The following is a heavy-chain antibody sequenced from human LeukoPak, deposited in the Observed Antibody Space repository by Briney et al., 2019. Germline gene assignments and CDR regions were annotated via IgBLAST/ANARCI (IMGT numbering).Heavy chain of an antibody. CDR2: INAGNGNT. CDR1: GYTFTSYA. D-gene: IGHD5-18*01. Sequence: ASVKVSCKASGYTFTSYAMHWVRQAPGQRLEWMGWINAGNGNTKYSQKFQGRVTITRDTSASTAYMELSSLRSEDTAVYYCASQPTAMAGFDYWGQGTLVTVSS. CDR3: ASQPTAMAGFDY. V-gene: IGHV1-3*01. J-gene: IGHJ4*02.